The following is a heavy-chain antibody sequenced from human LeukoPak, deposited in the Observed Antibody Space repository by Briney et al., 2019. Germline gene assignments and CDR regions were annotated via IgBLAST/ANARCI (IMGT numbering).Heavy chain of an antibody. CDR2: IYHSGST. D-gene: IGHD5-18*01. CDR1: GGSISSSNW. Sequence: SETLSLTCAVSGGSISSSNWWSWVRQPPGKGLEWIGEIYHSGSTNYNPSLKSRVTISVDKSKNRFSLKLSSVTAADTAVYYCASKNVDTAMVNAFDIWGQGTMVTVSS. CDR3: ASKNVDTAMVNAFDI. J-gene: IGHJ3*02. V-gene: IGHV4-4*02.